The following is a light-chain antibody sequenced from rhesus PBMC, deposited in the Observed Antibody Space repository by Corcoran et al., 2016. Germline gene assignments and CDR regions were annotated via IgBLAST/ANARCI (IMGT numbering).Light chain of an antibody. CDR1: QSPLDSNDGNTY. CDR3: TQVLEFPLT. CDR2: GVS. Sequence: IVMTQTPLFLPVTPGEPASISCRSSQSPLDSNDGNTYWDWYRQKPGKSPQLLIYGVSNRASGVPDRCSGSGADTDFTLKIMIVEAEDVEVYYCTQVLEFPLTFGPWTKLAI. J-gene: IGKJ3*01. V-gene: IGKV2-104*02.